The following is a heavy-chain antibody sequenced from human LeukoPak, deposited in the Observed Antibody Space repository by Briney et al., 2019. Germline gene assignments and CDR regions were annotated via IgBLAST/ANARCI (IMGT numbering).Heavy chain of an antibody. CDR1: GGSINNYY. D-gene: IGHD2/OR15-2a*01. CDR2: ICYSGST. Sequence: SETLSLTCSVSGGSINNYYWNWIRQPPGKGLEWIGYICYSGSTRYNPSLQSRVTMSIGTSKTQFSLKLDSVTAADTAVYYCARRLRLKNPGGDAFDIWGQGTVVTVSS. CDR3: ARRLRLKNPGGDAFDI. V-gene: IGHV4-59*08. J-gene: IGHJ3*02.